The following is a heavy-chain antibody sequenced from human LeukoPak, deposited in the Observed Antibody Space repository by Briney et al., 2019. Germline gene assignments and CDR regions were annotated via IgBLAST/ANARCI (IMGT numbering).Heavy chain of an antibody. D-gene: IGHD3-10*01. J-gene: IGHJ4*02. CDR1: GYSITNYW. Sequence: GESLKISCKGSGYSITNYWIGWLRQMPGKGLEWMGIIYPGDSDARYSPSFQGQVTISADRSISTAYLQWSSLKASDTAMYYCARRYGSGSYSDYWGQGTPVTVSS. CDR2: IYPGDSDA. V-gene: IGHV5-51*01. CDR3: ARRYGSGSYSDY.